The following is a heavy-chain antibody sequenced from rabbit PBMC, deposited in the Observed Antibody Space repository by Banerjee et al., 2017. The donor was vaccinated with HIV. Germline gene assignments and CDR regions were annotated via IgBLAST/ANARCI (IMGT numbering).Heavy chain of an antibody. CDR3: ARDGGSSSGYYFNL. Sequence: QSLEESGGDLVKPGGSLTFTCTASGFSLSSNDMSWFRQAPGKGLEYIGYISSGGSTWYASWVSGRFTSSRDTNENTVSLKMTSLTPSDTATYFCARDGGSSSGYYFNLWGQGTLVTVS. CDR2: ISSGGST. D-gene: IGHD1-1*01. J-gene: IGHJ4*01. CDR1: GFSLSSND. V-gene: IGHV1S28*01.